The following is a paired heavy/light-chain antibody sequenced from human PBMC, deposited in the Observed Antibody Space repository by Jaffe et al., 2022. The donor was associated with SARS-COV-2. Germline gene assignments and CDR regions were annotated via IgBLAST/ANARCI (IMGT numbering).Light chain of an antibody. V-gene: IGLV2-14*01. Sequence: QSALTQPVSVSESPGQSITISCTGTSSDVGGYNYVSWYQQHPGKAPKFIIYDVSSRPSGVSNRFSGSKSGNTASLTISGLQADDEADYYCSSYTTSSTLVFGGGTKLTVL. CDR1: SSDVGGYNY. CDR3: SSYTTSSTLV. CDR2: DVS. J-gene: IGLJ3*02.
Heavy chain of an antibody. D-gene: IGHD6-6*01. CDR3: AGHGTWGTVAARLSRFHP. CDR2: IYYNEDT. J-gene: IGHJ5*02. Sequence: QLQLQESGPRLVKPSETLSLTCTVSGGSVSSGSYYWGWIRQPPGKGLEWIATIYYNEDTYHNPSLKSRVTISVDTSKNQFSLRLDSVTAADTAVYYCAGHGTWGTVAARLSRFHPWGQGTLVTVSS. V-gene: IGHV4-39*01. CDR1: GGSVSSGSYY.